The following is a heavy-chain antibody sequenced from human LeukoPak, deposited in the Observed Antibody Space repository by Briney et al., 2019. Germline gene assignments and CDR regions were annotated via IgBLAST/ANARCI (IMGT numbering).Heavy chain of an antibody. CDR1: GFTLSSYW. J-gene: IGHJ4*02. Sequence: PGGSLRLSCAASGFTLSSYWMSWVRQAPGKGLEWVANIKGDGSEKNYVASVKGRFTISRDNAENSLHLQMYSLRAEDTAVYYCLRDYGGSWGQGTLVAVS. D-gene: IGHD4-23*01. CDR2: IKGDGSEK. V-gene: IGHV3-7*04. CDR3: LRDYGGS.